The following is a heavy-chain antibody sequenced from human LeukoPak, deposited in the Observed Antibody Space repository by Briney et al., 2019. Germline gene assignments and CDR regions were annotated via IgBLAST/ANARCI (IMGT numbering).Heavy chain of an antibody. J-gene: IGHJ4*02. CDR3: ARAHVDTAMAFYFDY. CDR1: GYTFTSYD. CDR2: INPSGGST. V-gene: IGHV1-46*01. D-gene: IGHD5-18*01. Sequence: ASVKVSCKASGYTFTSYDINWVRQATGQGLEWMGIINPSGGSTSYAQKFQGRVTMTRDTSTSTVYMELSSLRSEDTAVYYCARAHVDTAMAFYFDYWGQGTLVTVSS.